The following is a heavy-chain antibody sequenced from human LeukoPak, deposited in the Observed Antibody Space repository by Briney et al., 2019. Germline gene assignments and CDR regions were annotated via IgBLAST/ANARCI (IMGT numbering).Heavy chain of an antibody. CDR1: GFTFSSYA. V-gene: IGHV3-30*04. CDR2: ISYDGSNK. CDR3: VRDRRAVAVYFDY. D-gene: IGHD6-19*01. Sequence: GGSLRLSCAASGFTFSSYAMHWVRQAPGKGLEWVAVISYDGSNKYYADSVKGRFTFSRDNSKNTLYLQMNSLRTEDTAVYYCVRDRRAVAVYFDYWGQGTLVTVSS. J-gene: IGHJ4*02.